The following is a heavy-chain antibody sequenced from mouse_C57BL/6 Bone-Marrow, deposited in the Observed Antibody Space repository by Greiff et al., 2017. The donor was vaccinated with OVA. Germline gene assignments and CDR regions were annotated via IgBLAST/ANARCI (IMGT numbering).Heavy chain of an antibody. CDR2: IYPRSGNT. D-gene: IGHD2-2*01. V-gene: IGHV1-81*01. CDR1: GYTFTSYG. Sequence: VQLKESGAELARPGASVKLSCKASGYTFTSYGISWVKQRTGQGLEWIGEIYPRSGNTYYNEKFKGKATLTADKSSSTAYMELRSLTSEDSAVYFCARGGGYPHAMDYWGQGTSVTVSS. J-gene: IGHJ4*01. CDR3: ARGGGYPHAMDY.